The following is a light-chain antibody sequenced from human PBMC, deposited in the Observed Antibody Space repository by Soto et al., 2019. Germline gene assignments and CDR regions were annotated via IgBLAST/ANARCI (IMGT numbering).Light chain of an antibody. CDR2: LNSDGSH. J-gene: IGLJ2*01. V-gene: IGLV4-69*01. Sequence: QSVLTQSPSASASLGASVKLTCTLSSGHSSYAIAWHQQQPEKGTRYLMKLNSDGSHSKGDGIPDRFSGSSAGAERYLTISSLQSEEEADYYCQTWGTGIVVFGGGTKLTVL. CDR3: QTWGTGIVV. CDR1: SGHSSYA.